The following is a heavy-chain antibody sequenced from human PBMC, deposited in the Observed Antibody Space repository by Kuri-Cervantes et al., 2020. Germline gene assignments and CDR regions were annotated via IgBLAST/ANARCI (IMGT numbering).Heavy chain of an antibody. CDR2: INPIFGTT. CDR1: GYTFTGYY. CDR3: ASGKDLATFDI. J-gene: IGHJ3*02. D-gene: IGHD1-26*01. V-gene: IGHV1-69*13. Sequence: SVKVSCKASGYTFTGYYMHWVRQAPGQGLEWMGGINPIFGTTNYAQKFQGRVTITADESTSTAYMELSSLRSEDTAVYYCASGKDLATFDIWGQGTMVTVSS.